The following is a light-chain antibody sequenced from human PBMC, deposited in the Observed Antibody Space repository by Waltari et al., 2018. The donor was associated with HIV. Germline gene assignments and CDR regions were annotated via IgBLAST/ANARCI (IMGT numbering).Light chain of an antibody. CDR2: HSS. J-gene: IGKJ4*01. V-gene: IGKV3D-15*01. Sequence: TQSPATISVSPGGRVTVSCRASQNVDDKLAWSQQKPGQSPRLLIYHSSVRAAGVATRFGGAGSATNFTLTITSLQSEDFAPYFCQQYHHWPPLTFGGGSRVELK. CDR3: QQYHHWPPLT. CDR1: QNVDDK.